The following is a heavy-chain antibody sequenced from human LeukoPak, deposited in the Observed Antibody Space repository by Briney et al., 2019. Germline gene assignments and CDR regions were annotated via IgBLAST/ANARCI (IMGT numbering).Heavy chain of an antibody. J-gene: IGHJ5*02. V-gene: IGHV3-48*04. CDR1: GFTFSSYG. CDR2: ISISGSTI. D-gene: IGHD2/OR15-2a*01. CDR3: ARQNMDRFDP. Sequence: PGGSLRLSCAASGFTFSSYGMHWVRQAPGKGLEWVSYISISGSTIYYADSVKGRFTISRDNAKNSLYLQMNSLRAEDTAVYYCARQNMDRFDPWGQGTLVTVSS.